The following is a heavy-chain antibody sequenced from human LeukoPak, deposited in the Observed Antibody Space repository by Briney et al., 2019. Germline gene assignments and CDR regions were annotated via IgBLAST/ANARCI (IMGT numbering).Heavy chain of an antibody. D-gene: IGHD3-22*01. Sequence: GESLKISCKGSGYSFTSCWIGWVRQMPGKGLEWMGIIYPGDSDTRYSPSFQGQVTISADKSISTAYLQWSSLKASDTAMSYCARHPEPHYYDSSGYYYDYWGQGTLVTVSS. J-gene: IGHJ4*02. CDR3: ARHPEPHYYDSSGYYYDY. CDR1: GYSFTSCW. CDR2: IYPGDSDT. V-gene: IGHV5-51*01.